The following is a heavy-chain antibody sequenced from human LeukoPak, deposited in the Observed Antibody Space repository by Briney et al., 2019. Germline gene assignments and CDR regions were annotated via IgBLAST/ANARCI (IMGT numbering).Heavy chain of an antibody. CDR2: IRYDGSNK. CDR1: GFTFSSYG. CDR3: AKLAGTFSAVMSVAYFDY. D-gene: IGHD1-1*01. V-gene: IGHV3-30*02. J-gene: IGHJ4*02. Sequence: GGSLRLSCAASGFTFSSYGMHWVRQAPGKGLEWVAFIRYDGSNKYYADSVKGRFTISRDNSKNTLYLQMNSLRAEDTAVYYCAKLAGTFSAVMSVAYFDYWGQGTLVTVSS.